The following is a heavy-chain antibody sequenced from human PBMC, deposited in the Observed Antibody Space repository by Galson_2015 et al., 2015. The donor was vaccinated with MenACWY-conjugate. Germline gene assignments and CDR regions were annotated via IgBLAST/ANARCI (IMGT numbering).Heavy chain of an antibody. Sequence: SVRLSCAASGFTFRDYWMTWVRQAPGQGLEWVGSIKTDGGEKYYVDSVKGRFTITRDNAKNSLYLEMSSLRVDDTAVYSCARGHYGMDVWDQGTTVPASS. V-gene: IGHV3-7*03. J-gene: IGHJ6*02. CDR2: IKTDGGEK. CDR1: GFTFRDYW. CDR3: ARGHYGMDV.